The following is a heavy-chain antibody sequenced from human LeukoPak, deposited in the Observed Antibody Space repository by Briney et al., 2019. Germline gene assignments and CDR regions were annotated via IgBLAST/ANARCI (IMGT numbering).Heavy chain of an antibody. V-gene: IGHV4-39*07. J-gene: IGHJ3*02. CDR1: GGSISSRSDY. CDR2: IYHSGST. D-gene: IGHD6-19*01. CDR3: ARNLAVAGTRAFDI. Sequence: PSETLSLTCTVSGGSISSRSDYWGWIRQPPGKGLEWIGSIYHSGSTNSHPSLKSRVTVSVDKSKNQFSLWLSSVTAADTAVYYCARNLAVAGTRAFDIWGQGTMVTVSS.